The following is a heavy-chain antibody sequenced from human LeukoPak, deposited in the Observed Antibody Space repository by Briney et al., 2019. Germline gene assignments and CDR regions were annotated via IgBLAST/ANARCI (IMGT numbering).Heavy chain of an antibody. CDR3: ARSSQATLYDYVWGSYRRVFDY. D-gene: IGHD3-16*02. V-gene: IGHV1-8*03. J-gene: IGHJ4*02. CDR1: GYTFTSYD. Sequence: ASVKVSCKASGYTFTSYDINWLRQATGQGLEWMGWMNPNSGNTGYAQKFQGRVTITRNTSISTAYMELSSLRSEDTAVYYCARSSQATLYDYVWGSYRRVFDYWGQGTLVTVSS. CDR2: MNPNSGNT.